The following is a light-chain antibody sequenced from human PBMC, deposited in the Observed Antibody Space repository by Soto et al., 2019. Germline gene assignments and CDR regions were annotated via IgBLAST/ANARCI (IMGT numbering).Light chain of an antibody. CDR2: EVS. CDR3: SSYPAGSKNLF. CDR1: SNDVGGYNS. J-gene: IGLJ2*01. Sequence: QSALTQPPSASGSPGQSVTISCTGTSNDVGGYNSVSWYQHHPGKAPKLMIYEVSKRHSGVPDRFSGSKSGNAASLTVSGLQAEDAADYYFSSYPAGSKNLFFGGGTQLTVL. V-gene: IGLV2-8*01.